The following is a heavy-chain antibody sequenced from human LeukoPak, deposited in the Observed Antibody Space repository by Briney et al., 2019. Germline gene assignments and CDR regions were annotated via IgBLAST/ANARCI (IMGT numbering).Heavy chain of an antibody. D-gene: IGHD2-8*01. CDR3: ARDPNTYGMGV. Sequence: PGGSLRLSCAASGFTFSRYGMHWVRQAPGKGLEWVAVIRYDGSNKYYADSVKGRFTISRDNSKNTLYLQMNSLRAEDTAVYYCARDPNTYGMGVWGQGTTVTVSS. J-gene: IGHJ6*02. CDR1: GFTFSRYG. CDR2: IRYDGSNK. V-gene: IGHV3-33*01.